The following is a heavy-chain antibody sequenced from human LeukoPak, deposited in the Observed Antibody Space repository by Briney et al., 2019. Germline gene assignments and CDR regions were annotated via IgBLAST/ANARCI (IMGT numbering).Heavy chain of an antibody. CDR1: GYTLTELS. J-gene: IGHJ3*02. CDR3: ATASITIFGVAFRAFDI. CDR2: FDPEDGET. V-gene: IGHV1-24*01. D-gene: IGHD3-3*01. Sequence: ASVKVSCKVSGYTLTELSMHWVRQAPGKGLEWMGGFDPEDGETIYAQKFQGRVTMTEDTSTDTAHMELSSLRSEDTAVYYCATASITIFGVAFRAFDIWGQGTMVTVSS.